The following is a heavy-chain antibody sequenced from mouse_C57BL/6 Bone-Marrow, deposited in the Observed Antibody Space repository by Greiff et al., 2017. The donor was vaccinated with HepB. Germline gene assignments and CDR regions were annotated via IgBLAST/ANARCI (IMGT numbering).Heavy chain of an antibody. CDR2: ISYDGSN. CDR3: AREGRRWYFDV. CDR1: GYSITSGYY. V-gene: IGHV3-6*01. Sequence: DVQLQESGPGLVKPSQSLSLTCSVTGYSITSGYYWNWIRQFPGNKLEWMGYISYDGSNNYNPSLKNRISITRDTSKNQFFLKLNSVTTEDTATYYCAREGRRWYFDVWGTGTTVTVSS. J-gene: IGHJ1*03. D-gene: IGHD2-12*01.